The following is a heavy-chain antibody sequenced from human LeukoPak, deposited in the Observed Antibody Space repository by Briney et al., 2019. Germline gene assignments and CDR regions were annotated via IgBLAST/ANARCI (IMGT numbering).Heavy chain of an antibody. D-gene: IGHD6-13*01. J-gene: IGHJ4*02. Sequence: PGGSLRLSCSASGFSFSSYAMHWVRLAPGQGLEYVSGVSNDGGSTHYADSVKGRFIISRDNSKNTLYLQMSGLRPEDTAVYYCARGTLKAAATDFDYWGQGTLVTVSS. CDR3: ARGTLKAAATDFDY. CDR2: VSNDGGST. CDR1: GFSFSSYA. V-gene: IGHV3-64D*08.